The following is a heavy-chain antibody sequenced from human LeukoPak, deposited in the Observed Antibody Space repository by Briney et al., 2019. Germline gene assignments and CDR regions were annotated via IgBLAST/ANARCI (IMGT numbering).Heavy chain of an antibody. CDR2: FDPEDGET. CDR1: GHTLSEIS. J-gene: IGHJ3*02. CDR3: ATDKGGPGTTFHDPFDN. Sequence: GASVKVSCKVSGHTLSEISMHWVRQAPGKGLEWMGSFDPEDGETMYAENFQGRFTMTEDTSRNTAYMELSSLRSEDTGVYFCATDKGGPGTTFHDPFDNWGQGTMVTVSS. V-gene: IGHV1-24*01. D-gene: IGHD1-7*01.